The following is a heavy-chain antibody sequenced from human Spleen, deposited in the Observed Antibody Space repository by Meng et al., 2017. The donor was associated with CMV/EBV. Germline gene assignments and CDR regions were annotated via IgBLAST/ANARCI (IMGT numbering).Heavy chain of an antibody. V-gene: IGHV3-30-3*01. CDR3: ASYEPNYYDRPTGDY. D-gene: IGHD3-22*01. CDR1: GFTFSSYA. Sequence: VRVVGSGGGVGQPGRSLRFSCASSGFTFSSYAMHWVRQAPGKGLEWVAVISYDGSNKYYADSVKGRFTISRDNSKNTLYLQMNSLRAEDTAVYYCASYEPNYYDRPTGDYWGQGTLVTVSS. CDR2: ISYDGSNK. J-gene: IGHJ4*02.